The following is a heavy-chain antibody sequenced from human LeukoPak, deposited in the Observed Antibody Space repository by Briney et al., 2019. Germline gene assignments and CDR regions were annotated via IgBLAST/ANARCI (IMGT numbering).Heavy chain of an antibody. V-gene: IGHV3-21*06. Sequence: PGGSLRLSCAASGFTFSSYSMNCVRQAPGKGLEWVSAISSDSIYIFYADSVKGRFTISRDNAKNSLYLQMNSMRAEDTAVYYCARCESQQLVDIWGQGTMVTVSS. D-gene: IGHD6-13*01. CDR1: GFTFSSYS. CDR3: ARCESQQLVDI. CDR2: ISSDSIYI. J-gene: IGHJ3*02.